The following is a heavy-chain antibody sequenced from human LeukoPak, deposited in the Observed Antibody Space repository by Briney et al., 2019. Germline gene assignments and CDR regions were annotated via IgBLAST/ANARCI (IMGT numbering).Heavy chain of an antibody. CDR3: ARSGGDYQLLPYYFDY. CDR2: ISAYNGNT. V-gene: IGHV1-18*01. CDR1: GYTFTSYG. D-gene: IGHD2-2*01. Sequence: EASVKVSCKASGYTFTSYGISWVRQAPGQGLEWMGWISAYNGNTNYAQKLQGRVTMTTDTSTSTAYMELRSLRSDDPAVYYCARSGGDYQLLPYYFDYWGQGTLVTVSS. J-gene: IGHJ4*02.